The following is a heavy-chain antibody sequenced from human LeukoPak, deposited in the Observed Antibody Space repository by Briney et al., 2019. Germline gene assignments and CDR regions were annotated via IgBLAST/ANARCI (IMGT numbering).Heavy chain of an antibody. CDR1: GFTFSSYS. D-gene: IGHD4-17*01. CDR2: ISSSSSTI. V-gene: IGHV3-48*04. CDR3: ARRLISYGDPVWFDP. J-gene: IGHJ5*02. Sequence: GGSLRLSCAASGFTFSSYSMNWVRQAPGKGLEWVSYISSSSSTIYYADSVKGRFTISRDNAKNSLYLQMNSLRAEDTAVYYCARRLISYGDPVWFDPWGQGTLVTVSS.